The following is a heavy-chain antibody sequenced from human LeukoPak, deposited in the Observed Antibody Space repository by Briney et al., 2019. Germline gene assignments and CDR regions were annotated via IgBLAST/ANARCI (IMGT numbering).Heavy chain of an antibody. V-gene: IGHV1-69*05. CDR3: ARDVLEMATIGWLDY. CDR1: GGTFSSYA. J-gene: IGHJ4*02. CDR2: IIPIFGTA. D-gene: IGHD5-24*01. Sequence: ASVKVSCKASGGTFSSYAISWVRQAPGQGLGWMGRIIPIFGTANYAQKFQGRVTITTDESTSTAYMELSSLRSEDKAVYYCARDVLEMATIGWLDYWGQGTLVTVSS.